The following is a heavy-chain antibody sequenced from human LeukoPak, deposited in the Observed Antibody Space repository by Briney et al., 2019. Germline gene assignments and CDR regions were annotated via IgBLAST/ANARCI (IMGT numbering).Heavy chain of an antibody. CDR1: GGTFSSYD. CDR3: ASFHVSGNSYNGLHY. J-gene: IGHJ4*02. CDR2: IIPIFGTA. D-gene: IGHD3-10*01. V-gene: IGHV1-69*13. Sequence: ASVKVSCKASGGTFSSYDIRWVRQAPGQGREWMGGIIPIFGTANSAQKFQGRVTITADESTSTAYMELSSLRSEDTAVYYCASFHVSGNSYNGLHYWGQGTLVTVSS.